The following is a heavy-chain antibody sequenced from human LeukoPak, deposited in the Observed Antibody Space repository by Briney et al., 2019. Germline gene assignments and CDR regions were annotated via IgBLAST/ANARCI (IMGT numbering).Heavy chain of an antibody. Sequence: GGSLRLSCVVSGLTFSSYAMTWVRQASGKGLEWVSAISGSGGSTYYADSVKGRFTISRDNSKNTLFLQMNSLRAEDTALYYCAKGRLAAAFTRGEDYWGQGTLVTVSS. CDR2: ISGSGGST. CDR1: GLTFSSYA. CDR3: AKGRLAAAFTRGEDY. J-gene: IGHJ4*02. D-gene: IGHD6-13*01. V-gene: IGHV3-23*01.